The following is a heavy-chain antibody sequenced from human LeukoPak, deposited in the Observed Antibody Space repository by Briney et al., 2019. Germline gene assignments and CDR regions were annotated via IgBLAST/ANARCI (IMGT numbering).Heavy chain of an antibody. CDR3: AKEPYDSSGYYPFDY. D-gene: IGHD3-22*01. CDR1: GFTFSSYG. Sequence: GGSLRLSCAASGFTFSSYGMHWVRQAPGKGLEWVSGISGSGGSTYYADSVKGRFTISRDNSKNTLYLQMNSLRAEDTAVYYCAKEPYDSSGYYPFDYWGQGTLVTVSS. CDR2: ISGSGGST. J-gene: IGHJ4*02. V-gene: IGHV3-23*01.